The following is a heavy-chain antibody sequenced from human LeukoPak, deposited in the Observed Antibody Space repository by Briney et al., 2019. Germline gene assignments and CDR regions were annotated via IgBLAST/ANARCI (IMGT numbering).Heavy chain of an antibody. V-gene: IGHV4-30-2*01. CDR3: ARDGGSGSRHFDY. CDR2: VYHSGST. J-gene: IGHJ4*02. Sequence: SETLSLTCAVSGGSISSGGYSWSWIRQPPGKGLEWIGYVYHSGSTYYNPSLKSRVTISVDRSKNQFSLKLSSVTAADTAVYYCARDGGSGSRHFDYWGQGTLVTVSS. CDR1: GGSISSGGYS. D-gene: IGHD3-10*01.